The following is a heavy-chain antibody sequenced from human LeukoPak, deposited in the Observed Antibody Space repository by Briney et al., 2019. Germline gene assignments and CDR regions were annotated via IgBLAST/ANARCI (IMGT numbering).Heavy chain of an antibody. J-gene: IGHJ5*02. V-gene: IGHV4-39*01. CDR2: IFYSGST. CDR1: GGSISSSSYY. Sequence: SETLSLTCTVSGGSISSSSYYWGWIRQPPGKGLEWIGSIFYSGSTYYNPSLKSRVTISVDTSKNQFSLKLSSVTAADTAVYYCARHLPSDDHGYFMVRGVITPYNWFDPWGQGTLVTVSS. D-gene: IGHD3-10*01. CDR3: ARHLPSDDHGYFMVRGVITPYNWFDP.